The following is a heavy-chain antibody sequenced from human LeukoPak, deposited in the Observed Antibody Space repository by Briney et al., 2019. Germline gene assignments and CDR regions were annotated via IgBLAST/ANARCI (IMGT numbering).Heavy chain of an antibody. J-gene: IGHJ6*02. CDR3: ARGLELKNYYYYYGMDV. V-gene: IGHV4-59*12. D-gene: IGHD1-26*01. Sequence: SETLSLTCTVSGGSINNYYWSWIRQPPGKGLEWIGYIYYSGSTNYNPSLKSRVTISVDTSKNQFSLKLSSVTAADTAVYYCARGLELKNYYYYYGMDVWGQGTTVTVSS. CDR2: IYYSGST. CDR1: GGSINNYY.